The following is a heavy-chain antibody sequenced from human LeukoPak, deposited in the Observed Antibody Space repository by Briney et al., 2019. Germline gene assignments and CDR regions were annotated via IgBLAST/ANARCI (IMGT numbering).Heavy chain of an antibody. CDR1: GFTSSSYA. CDR3: AKGYDLRYGYESPGY. Sequence: GGSLRLSCAASGFTSSSYAMSWVRQAPGKGLEWVSAISGSGGSTYYADSVKGRFTISRDNSKNTLYLQMNSLRAEDTAVYYCAKGYDLRYGYESPGYWGQGTLVTVSS. V-gene: IGHV3-23*01. D-gene: IGHD5-18*01. CDR2: ISGSGGST. J-gene: IGHJ4*02.